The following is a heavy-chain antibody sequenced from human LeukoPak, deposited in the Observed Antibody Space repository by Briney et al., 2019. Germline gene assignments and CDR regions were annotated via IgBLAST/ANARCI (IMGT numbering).Heavy chain of an antibody. V-gene: IGHV3-11*01. Sequence: GSLRLSCAASGFTFSDYYMSWIRQAPGKGLEWVSYISSSGSTIYYADSVKGRFTISRDNAKNSLYLQMNSLRAEDTAVYYCASPDSSGWLSPFDYWGQGTLVTVSS. CDR3: ASPDSSGWLSPFDY. J-gene: IGHJ4*02. CDR1: GFTFSDYY. CDR2: ISSSGSTI. D-gene: IGHD6-19*01.